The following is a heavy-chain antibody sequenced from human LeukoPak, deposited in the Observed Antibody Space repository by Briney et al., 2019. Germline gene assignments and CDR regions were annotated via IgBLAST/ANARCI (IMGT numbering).Heavy chain of an antibody. CDR2: IRYDGSNK. J-gene: IGHJ4*02. D-gene: IGHD3-10*01. CDR1: GFTFSSYG. Sequence: GGSLRPTCAASGFTFSSYGIHWVRQAPGKGLEWVALIRYDGSNKYYADSVKGRFTISRDNSKNTLYLQMNSLRAEDTAVYYCARGTTMVRGVKPYYFDYWGQGTLVTVSS. V-gene: IGHV3-30*02. CDR3: ARGTTMVRGVKPYYFDY.